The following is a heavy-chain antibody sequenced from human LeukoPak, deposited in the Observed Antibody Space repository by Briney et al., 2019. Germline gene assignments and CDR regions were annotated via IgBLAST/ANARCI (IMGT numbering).Heavy chain of an antibody. CDR3: AGRPARYFDS. J-gene: IGHJ4*02. V-gene: IGHV4-59*01. CDR2: VFYSGPT. D-gene: IGHD1-26*01. Sequence: PLETLSLTCTVSGDSIDSYYWSWIRQPPGEGLQWIGYVFYSGPTNYDASLKSRVAISVDRSKNQFSLKLTSVSAADTAVYYCAGRPARYFDSWGQGTPVTVSS. CDR1: GDSIDSYY.